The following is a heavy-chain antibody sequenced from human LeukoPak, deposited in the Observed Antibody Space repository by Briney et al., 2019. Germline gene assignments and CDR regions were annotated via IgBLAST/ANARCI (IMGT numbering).Heavy chain of an antibody. CDR1: GGSISSGDYY. J-gene: IGHJ3*02. D-gene: IGHD3-22*01. Sequence: SETLSPTCTVSGGSISSGDYYWSWIRQPPGTGLEWIGYIYYSGSTYYNPSLKSRVTISVDTSKNQFSLKLSSVTAADTAVYYCARGVPYYYDSSGYPPWAFDIWGQGTMVTVSS. CDR2: IYYSGST. V-gene: IGHV4-30-4*01. CDR3: ARGVPYYYDSSGYPPWAFDI.